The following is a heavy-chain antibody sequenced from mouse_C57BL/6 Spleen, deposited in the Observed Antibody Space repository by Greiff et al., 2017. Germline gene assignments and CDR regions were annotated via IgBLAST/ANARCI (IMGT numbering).Heavy chain of an antibody. Sequence: EVKLEESGPELVKPGASVKIPCKASGYTFTDYNMDWVKQSHGKSLEWIGDINPNNGGTIYNQKFKGKATLTVDKSSSIAYMELRSLTSEDTAVYYCARTRRYAMDYWGQGTSVTVAS. CDR2: INPNNGGT. CDR3: ARTRRYAMDY. CDR1: GYTFTDYN. V-gene: IGHV1-18*01. J-gene: IGHJ4*01.